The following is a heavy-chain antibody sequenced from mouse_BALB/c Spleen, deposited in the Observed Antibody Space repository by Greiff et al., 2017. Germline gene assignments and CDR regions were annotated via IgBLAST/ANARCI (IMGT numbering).Heavy chain of an antibody. CDR3: ARAPITTVVARYWYFDV. CDR2: ISSGGSYT. Sequence: EVMLVESGGGLVKPGGSLKLSCAASGFTFSSYAMSWVRQSPEKRLEWVAEISSGGSYTYYPDTVTGRFTISRDNAKNTLYLEMSSLRSEDTAMYYCARAPITTVVARYWYFDVWGAGTTVTVSS. V-gene: IGHV5-9-4*01. CDR1: GFTFSSYA. D-gene: IGHD1-1*01. J-gene: IGHJ1*01.